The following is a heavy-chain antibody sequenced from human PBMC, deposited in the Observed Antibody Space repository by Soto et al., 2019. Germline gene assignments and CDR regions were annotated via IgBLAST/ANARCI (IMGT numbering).Heavy chain of an antibody. D-gene: IGHD2-15*01. CDR3: ARLGAYCSGGSCYGDWYFDL. V-gene: IGHV4-39*01. J-gene: IGHJ2*01. Sequence: QLLESGPGLVKPSETLSLTCTVSGGSISSSSYYWGWIRQPPGKGLEWIGSIYYSGSTYYNPSLKSRVTISVDTSKNQFSLKLSSVTAADTAVYYCARLGAYCSGGSCYGDWYFDLWGRGTLVTVSS. CDR2: IYYSGST. CDR1: GGSISSSSYY.